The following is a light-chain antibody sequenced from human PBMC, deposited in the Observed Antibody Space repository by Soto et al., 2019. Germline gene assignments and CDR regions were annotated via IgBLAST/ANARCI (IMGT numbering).Light chain of an antibody. Sequence: EIVMTQSPATLSVSPGERATLSCRASQSVSSYLAWYQQKPGQAPRLLIYGASSRATGIPDRFSASGSGTDFTLTISRLEPEDFAVYYCQQYTSAPLTFGQGTKVDIK. CDR1: QSVSSY. V-gene: IGKV3-20*01. CDR3: QQYTSAPLT. J-gene: IGKJ1*01. CDR2: GAS.